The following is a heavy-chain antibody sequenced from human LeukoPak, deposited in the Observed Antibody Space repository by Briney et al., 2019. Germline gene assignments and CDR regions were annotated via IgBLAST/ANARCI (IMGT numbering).Heavy chain of an antibody. CDR2: ISWDGGST. D-gene: IGHD6-13*01. CDR1: GFTFDDYA. J-gene: IGHJ4*02. Sequence: PGGSLRLSCAASGFTFDDYAMHWVRQAPGKGLEWVSLISWDGGSTYYADSVKGRFTISRDNSKNSLYLQMNSLRAEDTALYYCAKELTPEAAAGPYYFDYWGQGTLVTVSS. V-gene: IGHV3-43D*03. CDR3: AKELTPEAAAGPYYFDY.